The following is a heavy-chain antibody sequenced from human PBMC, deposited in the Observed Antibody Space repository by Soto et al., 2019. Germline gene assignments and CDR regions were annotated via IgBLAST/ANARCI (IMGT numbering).Heavy chain of an antibody. CDR3: AKHSGPKLRFFDWIGIGAFNV. CDR1: EITFSVYA. D-gene: IGHD3-9*01. CDR2: ISGSGDST. V-gene: IGHV3-23*01. Sequence: GGSLRLSCDASEITFSVYAMAWVRQAPGKGLEWVSSISGSGDSTAYADSVKGRFTISRDNSEKILYLQMSSLRAGDSAVYYCAKHSGPKLRFFDWIGIGAFNVWGRGTAVTVSS. J-gene: IGHJ3*01.